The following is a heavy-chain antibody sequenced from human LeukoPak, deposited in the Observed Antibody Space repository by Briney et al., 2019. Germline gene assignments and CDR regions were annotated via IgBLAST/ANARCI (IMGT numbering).Heavy chain of an antibody. CDR1: GFTFDDYA. D-gene: IGHD3-22*01. CDR2: ISWNSGSI. V-gene: IGHV3-9*01. Sequence: GGSLRLSCAASGFTFDDYAMHWVRQAPGRGLEWVSGISWNSGSIGYADSVKGRFTISRDNAKNSLYLRMNSLRAEDTALYYCAKGRGYYDSSGPDYWGQGTLVTVSS. J-gene: IGHJ4*02. CDR3: AKGRGYYDSSGPDY.